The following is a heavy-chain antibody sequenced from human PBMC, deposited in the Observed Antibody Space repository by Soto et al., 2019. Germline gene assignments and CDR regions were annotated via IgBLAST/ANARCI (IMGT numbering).Heavy chain of an antibody. CDR2: ISIGGSET. J-gene: IGHJ4*02. Sequence: GGSLRLSCEASGLTFSISCMHWVLQAPGKGLVWVSRISIGGSETYYADSVKGRFTISRDNARNTLYLQMDSLRAEDTAVYFCVRGYTGYGNFDYWGQGTLVTVSS. D-gene: IGHD5-12*01. CDR1: GLTFSISC. CDR3: VRGYTGYGNFDY. V-gene: IGHV3-74*01.